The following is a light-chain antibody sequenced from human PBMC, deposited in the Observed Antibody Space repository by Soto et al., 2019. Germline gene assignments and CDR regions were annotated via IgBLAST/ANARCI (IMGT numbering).Light chain of an antibody. Sequence: DIVMTQSPLSLPVTPGEPASISCRSSRSLLHSNGYNYLDWYLQKPGQSPQLLIYLGSNRASGVPDRFSGSGSGTDFTLKISRVEAEDVGVYYCMQALQTPYTFGQGTKPEIK. CDR3: MQALQTPYT. CDR1: RSLLHSNGYNY. CDR2: LGS. V-gene: IGKV2-28*01. J-gene: IGKJ2*01.